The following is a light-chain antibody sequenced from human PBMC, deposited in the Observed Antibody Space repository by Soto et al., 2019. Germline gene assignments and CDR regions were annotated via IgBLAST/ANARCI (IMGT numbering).Light chain of an antibody. CDR2: GAS. J-gene: IGKJ5*01. V-gene: IGKV3-11*01. CDR3: QQRSNWPPIT. Sequence: EVVLTQSPATLSLSPGDRAALSCKVSQSVHNFLAWYQQKPGQAPRLLIYGASNRAAGVPDRFSGSGSGTDFTLPINSLEPEDFVVYYCQQRSNWPPITFGQGTRLEI. CDR1: QSVHNF.